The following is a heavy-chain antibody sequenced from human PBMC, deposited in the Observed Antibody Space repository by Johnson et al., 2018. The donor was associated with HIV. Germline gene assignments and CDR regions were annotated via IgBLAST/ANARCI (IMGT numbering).Heavy chain of an antibody. D-gene: IGHD1-26*01. Sequence: QVQLVESGGGLVQPGGSLRLSCAASGFTFSDYYMSWIRQAPGKGLEWVSSISSSGSTIYYADSVKGRFTISRDNAKNSLYLQMNSLKTEDPAVYYCTTEVREEKAFDIWGQGTLVIVSS. J-gene: IGHJ3*02. CDR1: GFTFSDYY. V-gene: IGHV3-11*01. CDR2: ISSSGSTI. CDR3: TTEVREEKAFDI.